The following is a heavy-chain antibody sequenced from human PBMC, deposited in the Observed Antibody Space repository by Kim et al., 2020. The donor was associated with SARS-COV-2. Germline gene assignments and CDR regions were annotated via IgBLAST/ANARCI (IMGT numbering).Heavy chain of an antibody. CDR3: AREKVVGAPRWRNYYYGMDV. CDR1: GFGFSTYG. Sequence: GGSLRLSCAASGFGFSTYGMHWVRQAPGKGLEWVSVISFDGTDKYYADSVKGRFTVSRDNSKNTLYLQMNSLRAEDTAVYYCAREKVVGAPRWRNYYYGMDVWGQGATVTVSS. V-gene: IGHV3-33*05. J-gene: IGHJ6*02. D-gene: IGHD1-26*01. CDR2: ISFDGTDK.